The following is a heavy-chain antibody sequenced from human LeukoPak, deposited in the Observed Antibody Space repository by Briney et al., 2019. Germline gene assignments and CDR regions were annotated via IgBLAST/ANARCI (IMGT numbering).Heavy chain of an antibody. Sequence: GGSLRLSCGASGFTFSNYGMLWVRQAPGKGLEWVAFIRYDGNNKLYADSMKGRFTISRDNSKNALYLHINSLRAEDTAVYYCVKDNPLDYWGQGTLVIVSS. V-gene: IGHV3-30*02. CDR3: VKDNPLDY. D-gene: IGHD1-14*01. J-gene: IGHJ4*02. CDR2: IRYDGNNK. CDR1: GFTFSNYG.